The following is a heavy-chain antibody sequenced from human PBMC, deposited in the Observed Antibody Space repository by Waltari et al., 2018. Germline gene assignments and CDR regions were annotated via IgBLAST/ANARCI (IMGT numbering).Heavy chain of an antibody. CDR1: GFTFSDYY. CDR2: ISSSGSTI. Sequence: QVQLVESGGGLVKPGGSLRLSCAASGFTFSDYYMSWIRQAPGKGLEWVSYISSSGSTIYYADSVKGRFTISRDNAKNSLYLQMNSLRAEDTAVYYCARELRALYDFWSGHDAFDIWGQGTMVTVSS. J-gene: IGHJ3*02. V-gene: IGHV3-11*04. D-gene: IGHD3-3*01. CDR3: ARELRALYDFWSGHDAFDI.